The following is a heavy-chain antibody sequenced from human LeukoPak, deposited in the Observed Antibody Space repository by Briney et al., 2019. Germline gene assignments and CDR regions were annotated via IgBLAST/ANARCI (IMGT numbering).Heavy chain of an antibody. V-gene: IGHV4-30-2*01. Sequence: SETLSLTCAVSGGSISSGGYSWSWIRQPPGKGLEWIGYIYHSGSTYYNPSLKSRVTISVDRSKNQFSPKLSSVTAADTAVYYCARDLVDYYGSGSVFYGMDVWGKGTTVTVSS. CDR3: ARDLVDYYGSGSVFYGMDV. CDR1: GGSISSGGYS. CDR2: IYHSGST. J-gene: IGHJ6*04. D-gene: IGHD3-10*01.